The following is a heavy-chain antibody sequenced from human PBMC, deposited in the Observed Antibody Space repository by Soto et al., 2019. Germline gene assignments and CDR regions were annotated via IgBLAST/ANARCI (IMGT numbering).Heavy chain of an antibody. Sequence: SETLSLTCTVSCGSIISIGYYWGCIRQPPGKGLEWSGSITDSGTTYYNPSLKSRLTISVDTSKNQLSLKLTSVTAADTAVYYCARDKITGLFDYWGQGTLVTVSS. V-gene: IGHV4-39*02. J-gene: IGHJ4*02. CDR2: ITDSGTT. CDR1: CGSIISIGYY. CDR3: ARDKITGLFDY. D-gene: IGHD2-8*02.